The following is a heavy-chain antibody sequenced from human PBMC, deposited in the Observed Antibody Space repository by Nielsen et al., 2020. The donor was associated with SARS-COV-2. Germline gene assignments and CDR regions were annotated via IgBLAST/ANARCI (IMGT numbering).Heavy chain of an antibody. CDR2: VYTDDSDT. CDR1: GYSFSTYW. J-gene: IGHJ5*02. V-gene: IGHV5-51*01. D-gene: IGHD3-16*01. Sequence: GESLKISCTGSGYSFSTYWIVWVRQMPGKGLEWMGMVYTDDSDTRYSPSFQGQVTISVDKSIRTAFLQWTSLKASDTAMYYCARRSIGDTNWLDPWGQGTLVTVSS. CDR3: ARRSIGDTNWLDP.